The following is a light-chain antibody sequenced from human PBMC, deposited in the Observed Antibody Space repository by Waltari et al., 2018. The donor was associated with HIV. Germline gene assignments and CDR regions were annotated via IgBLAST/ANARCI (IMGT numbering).Light chain of an antibody. Sequence: QSVLTQPPSASGTPGQSVTISCSGSGSNLGSTSVYWYQHLPGTTPNLLIYMNNQRPSGVPDRFAGSKSGTSASLAISGLRSGDEADYYCAAWDDSLSGPVFGGGTKVTVL. J-gene: IGLJ3*02. CDR3: AAWDDSLSGPV. CDR2: MNN. V-gene: IGLV1-47*01. CDR1: GSNLGSTS.